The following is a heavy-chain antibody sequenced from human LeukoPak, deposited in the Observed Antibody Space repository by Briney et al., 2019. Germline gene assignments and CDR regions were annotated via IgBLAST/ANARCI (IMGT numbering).Heavy chain of an antibody. CDR3: AREGYYGSGSPPSLYFDY. V-gene: IGHV3-48*01. J-gene: IGHJ4*02. Sequence: PGGSLRLSCVASGLTVSSYSMNWVRQAPGKGLEWVSYISSSSSTIYYADSVKGRFTISRDNSRSTLYLQMNSLRPEDTAIYYCAREGYYGSGSPPSLYFDYWGQGTLVTVSS. CDR1: GLTVSSYS. CDR2: ISSSSSTI. D-gene: IGHD3-10*01.